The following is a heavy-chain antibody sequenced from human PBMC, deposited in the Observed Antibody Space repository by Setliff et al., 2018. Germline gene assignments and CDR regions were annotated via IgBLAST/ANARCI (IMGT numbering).Heavy chain of an antibody. CDR3: ARDNTMVGATDY. D-gene: IGHD1-26*01. J-gene: IGHJ4*02. Sequence: PSETLSLTCTVSGGSISSGTFYWTWLRQPAGKGLEWIGHIYSSGSIDYNPSLKSRVTISVDTSKNQFSLRLRSVTAADTAVYFCARDNTMVGATDYWGLGTLVTSPQ. V-gene: IGHV4-61*09. CDR2: IYSSGSI. CDR1: GGSISSGTFY.